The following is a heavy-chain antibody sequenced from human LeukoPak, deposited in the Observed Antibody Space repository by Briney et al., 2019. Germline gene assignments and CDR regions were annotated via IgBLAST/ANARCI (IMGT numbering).Heavy chain of an antibody. CDR2: IRSDASKK. Sequence: GGSLRLSCAASGFTFSTYAMHWVRQAPGKGLEWVAFIRSDASKKYYADSVKGRFAISRDNSKNTLYLQMNSLSAEDTAVYYCARDQGAYYYGSVLDYWGQGTLVTVSS. J-gene: IGHJ4*02. CDR3: ARDQGAYYYGSVLDY. CDR1: GFTFSTYA. V-gene: IGHV3-30*02. D-gene: IGHD3-10*01.